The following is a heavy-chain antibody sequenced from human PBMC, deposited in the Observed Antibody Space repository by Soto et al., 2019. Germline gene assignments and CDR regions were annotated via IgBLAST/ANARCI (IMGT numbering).Heavy chain of an antibody. Sequence: SETLSLTCTVSGGSISSYYWSWIRQPPGKGLEWIGYIYYSGSTNYNPSLKSRVTISVDTSKNQFSLKLSSVTAADTAVYYCARIGVVTPRFVFCGRDVWGQGTTVTVAS. CDR3: ARIGVVTPRFVFCGRDV. CDR1: GGSISSYY. V-gene: IGHV4-59*01. D-gene: IGHD3-3*01. J-gene: IGHJ6*02. CDR2: IYYSGST.